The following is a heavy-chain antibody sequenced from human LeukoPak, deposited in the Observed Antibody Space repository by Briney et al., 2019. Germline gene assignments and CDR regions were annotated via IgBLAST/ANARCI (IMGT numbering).Heavy chain of an antibody. CDR3: ARDRYYESSGYYEYYYYYYMDV. D-gene: IGHD3-22*01. J-gene: IGHJ6*03. CDR2: INPNSGGT. Sequence: ASVKVSCKASGYTFTGYYMHWVRQAPGQGLEWMGRINPNSGGTNYAQKFQGRVTMTRDTSISTAYMELSRLRSDDTAVYYCARDRYYESSGYYEYYYYYYMDVWGKGTTVTVSS. V-gene: IGHV1-2*06. CDR1: GYTFTGYY.